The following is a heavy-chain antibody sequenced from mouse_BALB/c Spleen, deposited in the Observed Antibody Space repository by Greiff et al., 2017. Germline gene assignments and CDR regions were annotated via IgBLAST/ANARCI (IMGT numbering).Heavy chain of an antibody. Sequence: VQLKESGTVLARPGASVKMSCKASGYSFTSYWMHWVKQRPGQGLEWIGAIYPGNSDTSYNQKFKGKAKLTAVTSASTAYMELSSLTNEDSAVYYCTATRITTDVSPWFAYWGQGTLVTVSA. D-gene: IGHD2-4*01. CDR1: GYSFTSYW. CDR2: IYPGNSDT. CDR3: TATRITTDVSPWFAY. J-gene: IGHJ3*01. V-gene: IGHV1-5*01.